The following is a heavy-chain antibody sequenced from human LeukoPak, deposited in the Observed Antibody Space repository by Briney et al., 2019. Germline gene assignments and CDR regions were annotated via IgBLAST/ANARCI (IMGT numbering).Heavy chain of an antibody. D-gene: IGHD6-19*01. V-gene: IGHV3-23*01. CDR2: FSGGASRT. J-gene: IGHJ4*02. Sequence: GGSLRLSCVASGLSFISYAMSWVRQSPGKGLEWVSAFSGGASRTYYADSVKGRFTISRDNSKNTLYLQMNSLRVEDTAVYYCAKKRRPVAGTDLFDYWGQGALVTVSS. CDR3: AKKRRPVAGTDLFDY. CDR1: GLSFISYA.